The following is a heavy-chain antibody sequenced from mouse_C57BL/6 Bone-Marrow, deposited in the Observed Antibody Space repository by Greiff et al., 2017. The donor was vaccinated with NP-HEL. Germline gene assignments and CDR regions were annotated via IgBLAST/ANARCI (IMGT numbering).Heavy chain of an antibody. D-gene: IGHD3-1*01. Sequence: VQLQQPGAELVRPGSSVKLSCKASGYTFTSYWMHWVKQRPIQGLEWIGNIDPSDSETHYNQKFKDKATLSVDQSSCTAYMQLSNLTSEDSAVYYCARSGGAWFAYWGQGTLVTVSA. CDR1: GYTFTSYW. CDR3: ARSGGAWFAY. CDR2: IDPSDSET. J-gene: IGHJ3*01. V-gene: IGHV1-52*01.